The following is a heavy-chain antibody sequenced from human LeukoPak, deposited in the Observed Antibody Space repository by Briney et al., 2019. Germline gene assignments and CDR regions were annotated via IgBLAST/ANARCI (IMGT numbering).Heavy chain of an antibody. J-gene: IGHJ4*02. CDR1: GYTFTGYY. CDR3: FKGSGSYEYDY. Sequence: ASVKVSCKASGYTFTGYYMHWVRQAPGQGLEWMGRINPNSGGTNYAQKFQGRVTMTRDTSISTAYMELSRLRSDDTAVYYRFKGSGSYEYDYWGQGTLVTVSS. D-gene: IGHD3-10*01. V-gene: IGHV1-2*06. CDR2: INPNSGGT.